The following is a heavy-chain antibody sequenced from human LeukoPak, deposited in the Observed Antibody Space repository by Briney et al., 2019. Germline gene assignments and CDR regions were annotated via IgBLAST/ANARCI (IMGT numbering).Heavy chain of an antibody. Sequence: PGGFLRLSCAASGFSFISYGMHWVRQAPGKGLEWVGVISDDGRSKDYADSVKGRFTISRDNSKDTLYLQMNGLRDEDTAVYYCAKRPSDYGDYVSYFDFWGQGTLVTVSS. CDR1: GFSFISYG. CDR3: AKRPSDYGDYVSYFDF. V-gene: IGHV3-30*18. CDR2: ISDDGRSK. J-gene: IGHJ4*02. D-gene: IGHD4-17*01.